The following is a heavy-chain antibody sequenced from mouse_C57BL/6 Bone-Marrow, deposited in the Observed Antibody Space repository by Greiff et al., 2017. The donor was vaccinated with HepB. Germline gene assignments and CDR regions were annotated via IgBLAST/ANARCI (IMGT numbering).Heavy chain of an antibody. Sequence: EVKLVESGGGLVQPGGSLSLSCAASGFTFTDYYMSWVRQPPGKALEWLGFNRNKANGYTTEYSASVKGRFTISRDNSQSILYLQMNALRAEDSATYYCARYIAFFDVWGTGTTVTVSS. CDR2: NRNKANGYTT. J-gene: IGHJ1*03. V-gene: IGHV7-3*01. CDR1: GFTFTDYY. D-gene: IGHD6-1*01. CDR3: ARYIAFFDV.